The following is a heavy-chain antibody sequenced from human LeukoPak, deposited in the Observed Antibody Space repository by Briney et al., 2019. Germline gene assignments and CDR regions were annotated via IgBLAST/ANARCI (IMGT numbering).Heavy chain of an antibody. D-gene: IGHD4-17*01. Sequence: GGSLRLSCAASGFTFSSYGMHWVRQAPGKGLEWVAFIRYDGSNKYYADYVKGRFTISRDNSKNTLYLQMNSLRAEDTAVYYCAKDKPPHYGDYRYFDYWDQGTLVTVSS. CDR3: AKDKPPHYGDYRYFDY. CDR1: GFTFSSYG. J-gene: IGHJ4*02. CDR2: IRYDGSNK. V-gene: IGHV3-30*02.